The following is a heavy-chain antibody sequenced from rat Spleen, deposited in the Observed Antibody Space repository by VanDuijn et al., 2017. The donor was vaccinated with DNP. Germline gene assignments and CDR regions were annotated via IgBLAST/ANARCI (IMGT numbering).Heavy chain of an antibody. V-gene: IGHV5-7*01. Sequence: EVQLVESGGGLVQPGRSLKLSCAASGFTFSDYNMAWVRQAPKKGLEWVATIIYDGSSTYYPDSVKGRFTISRENVENTLYLQMDSLRSEDTATYYCATQGQLGITWFAYWGQGTLVTVSS. D-gene: IGHD1-10*01. CDR1: GFTFSDYN. CDR2: IIYDGSST. CDR3: ATQGQLGITWFAY. J-gene: IGHJ3*01.